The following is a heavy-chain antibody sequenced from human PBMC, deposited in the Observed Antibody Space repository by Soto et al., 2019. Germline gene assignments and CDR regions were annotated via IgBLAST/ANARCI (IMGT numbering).Heavy chain of an antibody. CDR2: IMPILGTP. CDR3: ARVHSSGIFYFVGP. CDR1: GGTFDSYV. D-gene: IGHD3-10*01. V-gene: IGHV1-69*13. J-gene: IGHJ5*02. Sequence: SVKISCKASGGTFDSYVISWLRQAPGQGLEWMGGIMPILGTPNYAQKFRGRVTISADESTSTAYLELSSLTSDDTAVYYCARVHSSGIFYFVGPWSEGTPVPVS.